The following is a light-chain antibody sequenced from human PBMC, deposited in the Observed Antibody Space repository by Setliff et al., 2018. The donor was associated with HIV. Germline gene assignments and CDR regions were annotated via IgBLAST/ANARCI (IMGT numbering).Light chain of an antibody. Sequence: QSVLTQPASVSGSPGQSITISCTGTSSDVGGYSYVSWYQQHPGKAPKLIIYEVTNRPSGVSNRFSGSKSGNTASLTISGLQAEDEADYYCSSYAINNTRPFGTGTKV. CDR2: EVT. V-gene: IGLV2-14*01. CDR1: SSDVGGYSY. CDR3: SSYAINNTRP. J-gene: IGLJ1*01.